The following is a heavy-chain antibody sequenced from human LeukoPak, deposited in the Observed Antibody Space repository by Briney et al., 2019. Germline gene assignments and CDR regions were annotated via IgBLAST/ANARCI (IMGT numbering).Heavy chain of an antibody. D-gene: IGHD6-19*01. Sequence: PGGSLRLSCAASGFTFSSCGFNWVRQAPGKGLEWVSSIGPTGTDRYYADSVRGRFTISRDNAKNSMYLQMNSLRAEDTAVYYCAKAIGGWYADEYYFDYWGQGTLVTVSS. CDR2: IGPTGTDR. CDR1: GFTFSSCG. J-gene: IGHJ4*02. V-gene: IGHV3-21*04. CDR3: AKAIGGWYADEYYFDY.